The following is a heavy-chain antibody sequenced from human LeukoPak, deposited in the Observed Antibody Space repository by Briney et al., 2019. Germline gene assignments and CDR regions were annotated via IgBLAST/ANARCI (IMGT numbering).Heavy chain of an antibody. V-gene: IGHV3-23*01. J-gene: IGHJ4*02. CDR3: AKEGSPVAGTYYFDY. D-gene: IGHD6-19*01. CDR1: GFTFSTYA. CDR2: ISGSGGST. Sequence: GGSLRLSCAASGFTFSTYAMSWVRQAPGKGLEWVSAISGSGGSTNYADSVKGRFTISRDNSKNTLYLQMNSLRAEDTAVYYCAKEGSPVAGTYYFDYWGQGTLVTVSS.